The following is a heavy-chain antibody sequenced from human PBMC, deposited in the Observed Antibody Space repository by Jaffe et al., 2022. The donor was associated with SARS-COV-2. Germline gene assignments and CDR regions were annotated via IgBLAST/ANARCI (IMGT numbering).Heavy chain of an antibody. V-gene: IGHV3-9*01. Sequence: EVQLVESGGGLVQPGRSLRLSCAASGFTFDDYAMHWVRQAPGKGLEWVSGISWNSGSIGYADSVKGRFTISRDNAKNSLYLQMNSLRAEDTALYYCAKDLALKTFSGWEYWGQGTLVTVSS. CDR1: GFTFDDYA. CDR2: ISWNSGSI. D-gene: IGHD6-19*01. J-gene: IGHJ4*02. CDR3: AKDLALKTFSGWEY.